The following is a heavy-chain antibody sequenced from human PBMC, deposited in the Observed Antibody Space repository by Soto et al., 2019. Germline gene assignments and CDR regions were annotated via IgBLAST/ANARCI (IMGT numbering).Heavy chain of an antibody. J-gene: IGHJ5*02. Sequence: SETRSLTCAVYGGSFSGYYWSWIRQPPGKGLEWIGEINHSGSTNYNPSLKSRVTISVDTSKNQFSLKLSSVTAADTAVYYCARVGSVLVTLGWFDPWGQGTLVTVS. V-gene: IGHV4-34*01. CDR3: ARVGSVLVTLGWFDP. CDR1: GGSFSGYY. CDR2: INHSGST. D-gene: IGHD5-18*01.